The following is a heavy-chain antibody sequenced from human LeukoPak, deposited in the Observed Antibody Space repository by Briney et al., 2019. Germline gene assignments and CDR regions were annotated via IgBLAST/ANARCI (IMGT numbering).Heavy chain of an antibody. Sequence: GGSLRLSCAASGFTVSSNYISWVRQAPGKGLEWVSVIYSGGNTYYADSVKGRFTISRDNSKNTLYLQMNSLRAEDTAVYYCAKGPGKVAGVLYYFDYWGQGTLVTVSS. CDR2: IYSGGNT. V-gene: IGHV3-53*01. J-gene: IGHJ4*02. CDR1: GFTVSSNY. CDR3: AKGPGKVAGVLYYFDY. D-gene: IGHD6-19*01.